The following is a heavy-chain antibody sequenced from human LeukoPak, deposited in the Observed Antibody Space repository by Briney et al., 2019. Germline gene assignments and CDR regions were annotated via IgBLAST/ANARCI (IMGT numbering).Heavy chain of an antibody. CDR2: INHSGST. V-gene: IGHV4-34*01. Sequence: PSETLSPTCAVYGGSFSGYYWSWIRRPPGKGLEWIGEINHSGSTNYNPSLKSRVTISVDTSKNQFSLKLSSVTAADTAVYYCARGPLMITFGGVMQSAYYYGMGVWGQGTTVTVSS. CDR3: ARGPLMITFGGVMQSAYYYGMGV. CDR1: GGSFSGYY. D-gene: IGHD3-16*01. J-gene: IGHJ6*02.